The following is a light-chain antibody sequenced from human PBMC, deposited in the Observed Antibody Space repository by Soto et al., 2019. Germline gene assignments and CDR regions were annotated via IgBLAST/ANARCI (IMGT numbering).Light chain of an antibody. CDR1: QSISNF. V-gene: IGKV1-39*01. CDR3: QQSYTHPYT. CDR2: AAS. Sequence: DIQMTQSPSSLSASVGDRVTITCRASQSISNFLNWYQQKPGKAPELLIYAASSLHSGVTSRFSGSGSGTNFTLTISSLQPEDFATYSCQQSYTHPYTFGQGTKLEIK. J-gene: IGKJ2*01.